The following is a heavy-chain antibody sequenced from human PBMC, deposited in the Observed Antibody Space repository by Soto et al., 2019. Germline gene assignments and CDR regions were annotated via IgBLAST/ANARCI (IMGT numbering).Heavy chain of an antibody. J-gene: IGHJ6*03. Sequence: ASVKVSCKASGYTFTDYYIHWVRQAPGQGLEWMGIITPSGGSTTYAQKFQGRVTMTRDTSTTTVYMELSSLRSEDTAMYYCARSKYMDVWGKGTTVTAS. CDR2: ITPSGGST. V-gene: IGHV1-46*03. CDR1: GYTFTDYY. CDR3: ARSKYMDV.